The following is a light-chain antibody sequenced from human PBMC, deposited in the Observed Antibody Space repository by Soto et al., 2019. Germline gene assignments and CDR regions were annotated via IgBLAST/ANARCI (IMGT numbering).Light chain of an antibody. CDR2: DAS. CDR1: QSVSSS. V-gene: IGKV3-11*01. Sequence: EIVLTQSPATLSLSPGERATLSCRASQSVSSSLAWYQQKPGQAPRLLIYDASSRATGIPARFRGSGSGTDFTLTISSLEPEDFALYYCQQRSNWPRLTFGGGTKVEIK. J-gene: IGKJ4*01. CDR3: QQRSNWPRLT.